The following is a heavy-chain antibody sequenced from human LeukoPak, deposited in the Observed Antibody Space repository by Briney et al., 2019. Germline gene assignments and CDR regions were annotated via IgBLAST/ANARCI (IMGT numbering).Heavy chain of an antibody. J-gene: IGHJ6*03. CDR2: IIPIFGTA. V-gene: IGHV1-69*05. Sequence: SVKVSCKASGGTFSSYAISWVRQAPGQGLEWMGGIIPIFGTANYAQKFQGRVTITTDESTSTAYMELSSLRSEDTAVYYCARTQLLYGGYYYYMDVWGKGTTVTVSS. CDR3: ARTQLLYGGYYYYMDV. D-gene: IGHD2-2*02. CDR1: GGTFSSYA.